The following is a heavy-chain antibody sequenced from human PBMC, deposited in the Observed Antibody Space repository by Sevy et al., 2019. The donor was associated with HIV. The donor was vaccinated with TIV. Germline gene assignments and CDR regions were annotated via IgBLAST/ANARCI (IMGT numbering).Heavy chain of an antibody. CDR1: GFTFSSYA. J-gene: IGHJ4*02. Sequence: GGSLRLSCAASGFTFSSYAMSWVRQAPGKGLEWVSAISGSGGSTYYADSVKGRFTISRDNSKNTLYLQMNSLRAEDTAVYYCAKTTAVAEKTPIYFDYWGQGTLVTVSS. CDR3: AKTTAVAEKTPIYFDY. V-gene: IGHV3-23*01. CDR2: ISGSGGST. D-gene: IGHD6-19*01.